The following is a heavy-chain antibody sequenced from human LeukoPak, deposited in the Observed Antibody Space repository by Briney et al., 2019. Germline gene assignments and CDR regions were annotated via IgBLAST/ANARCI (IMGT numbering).Heavy chain of an antibody. CDR3: ARGSLNRGGVRGVITVPGYSLDY. Sequence: GGSLRLSCAASGFTFSSYSMNWVRQAPGKGLEWVSSISSSSSYIYYADSVKGRFTISRDNAKNSLYLQMNSLRAEDTAVYYCARGSLNRGGVRGVITVPGYSLDYWGQGTLVTVSS. J-gene: IGHJ4*02. CDR1: GFTFSSYS. V-gene: IGHV3-21*01. CDR2: ISSSSSYI. D-gene: IGHD3-10*01.